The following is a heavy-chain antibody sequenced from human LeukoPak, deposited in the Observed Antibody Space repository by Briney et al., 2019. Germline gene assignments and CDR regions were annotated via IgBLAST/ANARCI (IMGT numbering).Heavy chain of an antibody. CDR2: IYPGDSDT. Sequence: GESLKISCKGSGYSFTSYWIGWVPHVPGKGLEYMGIIYPGDSDTRYSPSFQGQVTISADKSITTAYLQWSSLKASDTAMYYCATLVGYGSFFDYWGQGTLVTVSS. J-gene: IGHJ4*02. V-gene: IGHV5-51*01. D-gene: IGHD3-10*01. CDR3: ATLVGYGSFFDY. CDR1: GYSFTSYW.